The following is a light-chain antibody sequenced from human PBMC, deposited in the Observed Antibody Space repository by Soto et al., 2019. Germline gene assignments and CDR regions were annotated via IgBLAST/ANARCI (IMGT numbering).Light chain of an antibody. J-gene: IGKJ4*01. Sequence: EIVLTQSPATLSLSPGESATLSCRASQSVSRCLVWFQHKPGQAPRLVIHDASYRAADIPARGSGSGSETDFTLTIRSLQPEDFAVYDCQQCNTWPHTFGGGTKLEIK. CDR3: QQCNTWPHT. V-gene: IGKV3-11*01. CDR2: DAS. CDR1: QSVSRC.